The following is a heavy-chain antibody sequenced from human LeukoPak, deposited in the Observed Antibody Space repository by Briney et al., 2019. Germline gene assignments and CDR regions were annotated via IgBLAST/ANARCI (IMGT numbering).Heavy chain of an antibody. CDR2: IWYDGSNI. Sequence: GRSLRLSCAASGFMFSDYGMHWVRQAPGKGLEGVAAIWYDGSNIFYADSVKGRFTISRDNSKNALYLQMNSLRAEDTADYYCAKEGDRGEALYYYYTDVWGNGTTVTVSS. CDR3: AKEGDRGEALYYYYTDV. CDR1: GFMFSDYG. V-gene: IGHV3-33*06. D-gene: IGHD3-10*01. J-gene: IGHJ6*03.